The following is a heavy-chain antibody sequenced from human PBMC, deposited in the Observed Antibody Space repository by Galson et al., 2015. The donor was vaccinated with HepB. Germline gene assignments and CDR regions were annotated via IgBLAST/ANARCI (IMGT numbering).Heavy chain of an antibody. V-gene: IGHV3-33*01. CDR3: ARDRTYCGSPSCSRMGPNY. CDR1: AFTFAYYG. CDR2: IWSDCTDN. Sequence: RTACETAAFTFAYYGMHVVRPAPGDALEWLALIWSDCTDNQDADSSTVRLTNSPDNSKHTLSLHIDTLRAEDTAVYYCARDRTYCGSPSCSRMGPNYWGQGTLVTVSS. D-gene: IGHD2-2*01. J-gene: IGHJ4*02.